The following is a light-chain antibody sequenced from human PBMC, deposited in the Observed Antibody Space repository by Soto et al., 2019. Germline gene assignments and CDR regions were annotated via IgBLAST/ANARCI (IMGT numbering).Light chain of an antibody. CDR3: MQGLQTAWT. CDR1: QSLLHTNGYNY. Sequence: DIVMTHSPLSLPVTPGEPASISCRSSQSLLHTNGYNYLDWYLQKPGQSPQLLIYLGSNRASGVPDRFSGSGSGTDFTLKISRVEAEDVGVYYCMQGLQTAWTFGQGTKVDIK. J-gene: IGKJ1*01. V-gene: IGKV2-28*01. CDR2: LGS.